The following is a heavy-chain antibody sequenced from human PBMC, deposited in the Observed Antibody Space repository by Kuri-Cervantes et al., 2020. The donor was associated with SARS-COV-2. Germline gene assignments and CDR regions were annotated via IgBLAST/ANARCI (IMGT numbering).Heavy chain of an antibody. CDR1: GFTFSSYA. V-gene: IGHV3-30*07. CDR3: ARDQVYSSSWYPSSYYYYYGMDV. J-gene: IGHJ6*02. CDR2: ISYDGSNK. Sequence: GESLKISCAASGFTFSSYAMHWVRQAPGKGLEWVAVISYDGSNKYYADSVKGRFTISRDNAKNSLYLQMNSLRAEDTAVYYCARDQVYSSSWYPSSYYYYYGMDVWGQGTTVTVSS. D-gene: IGHD6-13*01.